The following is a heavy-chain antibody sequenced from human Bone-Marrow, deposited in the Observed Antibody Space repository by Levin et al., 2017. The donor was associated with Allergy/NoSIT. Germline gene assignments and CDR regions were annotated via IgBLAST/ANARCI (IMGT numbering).Heavy chain of an antibody. CDR1: GFTFSSNG. J-gene: IGHJ4*02. D-gene: IGHD2-21*01. V-gene: IGHV3-30*18. CDR3: AKDRSGEVVPDY. CDR2: ISYDGSNK. Sequence: PGGSLRLSCAASGFTFSSNGMHWVRQAPDKGLEWVTFISYDGSNKYYADSVKGRFTISRDNSKTTLYLQMNSLRAEDTAVYYCAKDRSGEVVPDYWGQGTLVTVSS.